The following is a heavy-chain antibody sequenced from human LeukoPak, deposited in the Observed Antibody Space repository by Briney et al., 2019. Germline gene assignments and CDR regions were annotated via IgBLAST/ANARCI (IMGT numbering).Heavy chain of an antibody. CDR2: TYYRSKWYH. CDR3: AILRTASSFDF. CDR1: GDSVSSKSAA. J-gene: IGHJ4*02. V-gene: IGHV6-1*01. D-gene: IGHD1-1*01. Sequence: SQTLSLTCAISGDSVSSKSAAWNWIRQSSSRGLEWLGRTYYRSKWYHEYAVSVKSRITINPDTSKNQFSLQLNSVTPEDTAIYYCAILRTASSFDFWGQGTLVTVS.